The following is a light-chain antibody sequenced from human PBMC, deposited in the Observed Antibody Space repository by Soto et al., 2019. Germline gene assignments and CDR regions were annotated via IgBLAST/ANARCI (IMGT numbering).Light chain of an antibody. CDR1: QSIGNW. CDR3: QQYNNLLT. CDR2: DAS. V-gene: IGKV1-5*01. Sequence: DIQMTQSPSTLSASIGDRVTITCRASQSIGNWLAWYQQKPGKAPKVLIYDASSLESGVPSRFSGSASGTEFTLTISSLQPDDFATYYCQQYNNLLTFGGGTQVEIK. J-gene: IGKJ4*01.